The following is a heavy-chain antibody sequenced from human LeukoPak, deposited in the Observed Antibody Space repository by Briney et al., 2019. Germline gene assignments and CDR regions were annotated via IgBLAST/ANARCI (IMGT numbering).Heavy chain of an antibody. CDR3: ARDPGIGHYYMDV. V-gene: IGHV3-NL1*01. CDR1: GFTFSSYV. Sequence: GGSLRLSCAASGFTFSSYVLHWVRQAPGKGLEWVSIIYSGGSTYYADSVKGRFTISRDNSKNTLYLQMNSLRAEDTAVYYCARDPGIGHYYMDVWGKGTTVTVSS. CDR2: IYSGGST. J-gene: IGHJ6*03. D-gene: IGHD3-10*01.